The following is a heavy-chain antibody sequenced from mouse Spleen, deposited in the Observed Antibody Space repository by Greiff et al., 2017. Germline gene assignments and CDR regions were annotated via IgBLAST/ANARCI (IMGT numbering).Heavy chain of an antibody. CDR3: TTPYYDGCSRFAY. CDR1: GFTIKDDY. D-gene: IGHD1-1*01. Sequence: VQLQQSGAELVRPGASVKLSCTASGFTIKDDYMHWVQQSPEQGLEWIGWIDPENGDTEYSSKFQGKATITADTSTNTAYLQLSSLTSEDTAVYYCTTPYYDGCSRFAYWGQGTLVTVSA. V-gene: IGHV14-4*01. CDR2: IDPENGDT. J-gene: IGHJ3*01.